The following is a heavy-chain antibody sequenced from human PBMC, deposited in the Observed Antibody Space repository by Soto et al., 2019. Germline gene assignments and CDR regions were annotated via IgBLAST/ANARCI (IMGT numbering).Heavy chain of an antibody. CDR3: ARAISYFYYGMDV. CDR2: ISGSGTYI. J-gene: IGHJ6*02. Sequence: GGSLRLSCAAPGFTFNTYSMNWVRQAPGKGLEWVSCISGSGTYIDYPDSVKGRFIVSRDNAKNSLYLEMNSLRAEDTAVYYCARAISYFYYGMDVWGQGTTVTVSS. V-gene: IGHV3-21*01. CDR1: GFTFNTYS.